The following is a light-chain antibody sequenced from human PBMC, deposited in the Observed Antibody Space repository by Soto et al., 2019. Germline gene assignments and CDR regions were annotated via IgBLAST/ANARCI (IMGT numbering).Light chain of an antibody. CDR3: QQYNNWWT. J-gene: IGKJ1*01. CDR1: QSVSSSY. Sequence: EIVMTHSPVTLSVSPWERATLSCRASQSVSSSYLAWYQQKPVQAPKLLIFGASIRATDIPDRFSGSGSGTDFTLTISRLEPEDFAVYYCQQYNNWWTFGQGTKVDI. V-gene: IGKV3-20*01. CDR2: GAS.